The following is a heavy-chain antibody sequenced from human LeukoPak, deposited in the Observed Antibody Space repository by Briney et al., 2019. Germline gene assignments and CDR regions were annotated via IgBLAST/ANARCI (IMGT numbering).Heavy chain of an antibody. Sequence: SETLSLTCAVYGGSFSGYYWSWIRQPPGKGLEWIGEINHSGSTNYNPSLKSRVTISVDTSKNQFSLNLSSVTAADTAVYYCASHYYDTRAYPVGFDHWGQGTLVSVSS. J-gene: IGHJ4*02. V-gene: IGHV4-34*01. CDR1: GGSFSGYY. CDR3: ASHYYDTRAYPVGFDH. D-gene: IGHD3-22*01. CDR2: INHSGST.